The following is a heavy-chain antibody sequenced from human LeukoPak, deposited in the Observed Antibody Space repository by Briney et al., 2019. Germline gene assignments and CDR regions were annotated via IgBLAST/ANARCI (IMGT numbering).Heavy chain of an antibody. J-gene: IGHJ6*03. D-gene: IGHD2-8*02. CDR3: ARSGPYYYYYYMDV. CDR1: GGSFSGYY. V-gene: IGHV4-34*01. Sequence: TSETLSLTCAVYGGSFSGYYWSWIRQPPGKGLEWIGEINHSGSTNYNPSLKSRVTISVDTSKNQFSLKLSSVTAADTAVYYCARSGPYYYYYYMDVWGKGTTVTISS. CDR2: INHSGST.